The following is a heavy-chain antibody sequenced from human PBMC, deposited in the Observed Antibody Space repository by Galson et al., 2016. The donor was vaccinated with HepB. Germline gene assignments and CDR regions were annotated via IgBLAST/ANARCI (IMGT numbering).Heavy chain of an antibody. D-gene: IGHD1-26*01. V-gene: IGHV4-4*02. Sequence: SETLSLTCVVSGASINSNRWWTWVRQSSGRGLEWIGEIYHDGNTHYNPSLKSRVSFSVDKSNNKVSLRLTSVTAADTGVYYCAREWSGMLTDWGQGTVVAVSS. CDR2: IYHDGNT. CDR3: AREWSGMLTD. CDR1: GASINSNRW. J-gene: IGHJ3*01.